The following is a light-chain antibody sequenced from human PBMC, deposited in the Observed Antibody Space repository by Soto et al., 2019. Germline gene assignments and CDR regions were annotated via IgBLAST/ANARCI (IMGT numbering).Light chain of an antibody. CDR3: QQCHNWPLT. CDR1: QSINSE. Sequence: EIVMTQSPATLSLSPRERAALSCRASQSINSELAWYQQKPGQPPRLLIYGASTRATGVPARFTGSESGSEFTLTISGLQSEDFAVYYCQQCHNWPLTFGQGTRLEI. J-gene: IGKJ2*01. CDR2: GAS. V-gene: IGKV3D-15*01.